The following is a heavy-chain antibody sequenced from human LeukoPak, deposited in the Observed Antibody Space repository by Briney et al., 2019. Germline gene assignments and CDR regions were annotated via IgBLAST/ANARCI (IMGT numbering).Heavy chain of an antibody. CDR3: ARSYYDSSGLPG. V-gene: IGHV3-66*01. Sequence: GGSLRLSCAASGFTFDDYAMHWVRQAPGKGLEWVSVIYSGGSTYYADSVKGRFTISRDNSKNTLYLQMNSLRAEDTAVYYCARSYYDSSGLPGWGQGTLVTVSS. CDR1: GFTFDDYA. D-gene: IGHD3-22*01. J-gene: IGHJ4*02. CDR2: IYSGGST.